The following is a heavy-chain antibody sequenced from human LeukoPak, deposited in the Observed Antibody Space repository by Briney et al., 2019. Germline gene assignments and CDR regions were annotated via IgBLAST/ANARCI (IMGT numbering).Heavy chain of an antibody. V-gene: IGHV3-30*04. CDR3: ARDFRYGDCSSISCYLSGMDV. Sequence: GRSLRLSCAASGFTFSSYAMHWVRQAPGKGLEGVTDISYDGSNKYYADSVKGRFTISRDNSKNTLYLQMNSLRAEDTAVYYCARDFRYGDCSSISCYLSGMDVWGQGTTVTVSS. CDR1: GFTFSSYA. CDR2: ISYDGSNK. J-gene: IGHJ6*02. D-gene: IGHD2-2*01.